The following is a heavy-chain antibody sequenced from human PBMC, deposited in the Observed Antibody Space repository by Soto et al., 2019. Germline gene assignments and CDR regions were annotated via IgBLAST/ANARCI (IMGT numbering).Heavy chain of an antibody. D-gene: IGHD4-17*01. Sequence: ASVKVSCKASGYTFTGYAMHWVRQAPGQRLEWMGWINAGNGNTKYSQKFQGRVTITRDTSASTAYMELSSLRSEDTAVYYCARGDPDYGDEYYYYYYMDVWGKGTTVTVSS. CDR1: GYTFTGYA. CDR3: ARGDPDYGDEYYYYYYMDV. V-gene: IGHV1-3*01. J-gene: IGHJ6*03. CDR2: INAGNGNT.